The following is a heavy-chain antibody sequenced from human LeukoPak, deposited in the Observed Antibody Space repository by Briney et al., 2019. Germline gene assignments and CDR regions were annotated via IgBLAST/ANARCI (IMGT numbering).Heavy chain of an antibody. CDR2: VYYSGST. J-gene: IGHJ6*04. Sequence: SETLSLTCTVSGGSISSGGYYWSWIRQHPEKGLEWIGYVYYSGSTYYNPSLKSRVTISVDTPKNQFSLKLSSVTAADTAVYYCARDLSGYSGMDVWGKGTTVTVSS. V-gene: IGHV4-31*03. CDR3: ARDLSGYSGMDV. CDR1: GGSISSGGYY. D-gene: IGHD5-18*01.